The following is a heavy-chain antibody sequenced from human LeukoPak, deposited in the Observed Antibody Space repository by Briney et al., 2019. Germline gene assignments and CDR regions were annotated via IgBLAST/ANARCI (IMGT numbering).Heavy chain of an antibody. CDR1: GGTFSSYT. V-gene: IGHV1-69*06. J-gene: IGHJ4*02. Sequence: ASVKVSCKASGGTFSSYTISWVRQAPGQGLEWMGGIIPIFGTANYAQKFQGRVTITADKSTSTAYMELSSLRSEDTAVYYCARGAYYDSSGYMADYWGQGTLVTVSS. CDR2: IIPIFGTA. CDR3: ARGAYYDSSGYMADY. D-gene: IGHD3-22*01.